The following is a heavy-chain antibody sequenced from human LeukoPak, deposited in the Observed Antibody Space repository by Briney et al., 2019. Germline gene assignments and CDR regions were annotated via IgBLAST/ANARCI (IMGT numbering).Heavy chain of an antibody. CDR3: AREFRVSGSYTYYFDY. Sequence: ASVKVSCKASGYTFTVYYMHWVRQAPGQGREWMGWINPNSGGTNYAQKFQGRVTMTRDTSISTAYMELSRLRSDDTAVYYCAREFRVSGSYTYYFDYWGQGTLVTVSS. CDR2: INPNSGGT. D-gene: IGHD3-10*01. J-gene: IGHJ4*02. V-gene: IGHV1-2*02. CDR1: GYTFTVYY.